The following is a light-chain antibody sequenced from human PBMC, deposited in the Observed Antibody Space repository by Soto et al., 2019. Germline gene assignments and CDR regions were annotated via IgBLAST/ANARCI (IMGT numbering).Light chain of an antibody. V-gene: IGLV1-40*01. CDR3: QSYDSSLSGLYV. CDR2: GNS. Sequence: QSVLTQPPSVSGAPGQRVTISCTGSSSNIGAGYDVHWYQQLPGTAPKLPIYGNSNRPSGVPDRFSGSKSGTSASLAITGLQAEDEADYYCQSYDSSLSGLYVFGTGTRSPS. CDR1: SSNIGAGYD. J-gene: IGLJ1*01.